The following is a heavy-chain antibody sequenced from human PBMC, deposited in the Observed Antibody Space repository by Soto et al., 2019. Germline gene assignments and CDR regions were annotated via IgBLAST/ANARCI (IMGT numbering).Heavy chain of an antibody. CDR3: ARWRANNYFDY. V-gene: IGHV3-23*01. CDR1: GFTFSSYA. D-gene: IGHD2-15*01. Sequence: GGSLRLSCAASGFTFSSYAMHWVRQAPGKGLEWVSDVSASGGSTYYADSVKGRFTISRDNSKNTLYLQMNSLRAEDTAVYFCARWRANNYFDYWGQGTLVTVSS. J-gene: IGHJ4*02. CDR2: VSASGGST.